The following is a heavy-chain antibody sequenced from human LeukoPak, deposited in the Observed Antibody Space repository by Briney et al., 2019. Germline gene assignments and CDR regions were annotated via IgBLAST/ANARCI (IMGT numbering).Heavy chain of an antibody. CDR1: AGSSSGYY. CDR2: TKHIVST. V-gene: IGHV4-34*01. D-gene: IGHD3-10*01. Sequence: SQTLSLTSAVDAGSSSGYYWSWVRHPPKGLREWDGETKHIVSTNNNPSFRSRVRISVDTSKCQFSLKLSSVTAADTAVYYCARGHYYGSGSYRHRGGNWFDPWGQGTLFTVSS. J-gene: IGHJ5*02. CDR3: ARGHYYGSGSYRHRGGNWFDP.